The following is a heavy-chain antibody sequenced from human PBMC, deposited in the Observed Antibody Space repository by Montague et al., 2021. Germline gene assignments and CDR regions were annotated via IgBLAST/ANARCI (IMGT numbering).Heavy chain of an antibody. Sequence: SETLSLTCAVYGGSFNAYYWSWIRQSPGKGLEWIGEIHHRGSIYYDPTTDYNPSLQSRVTIAVDAPKNQFSLRLRSVTAADTAVYYCAGHSVGFESYYNGLDVWGRGTPVIVSS. CDR1: GGSFNAYY. CDR2: IHHRGSIYYDPTT. J-gene: IGHJ6*02. D-gene: IGHD3-10*01. V-gene: IGHV4-34*01. CDR3: AGHSVGFESYYNGLDV.